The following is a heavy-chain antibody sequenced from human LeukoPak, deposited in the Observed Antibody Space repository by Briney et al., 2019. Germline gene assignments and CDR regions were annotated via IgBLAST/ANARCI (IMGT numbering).Heavy chain of an antibody. V-gene: IGHV3-23*01. J-gene: IGHJ3*02. Sequence: GGSLRLSCAASGFTFSSYAISWVRQAPGNGLEWVSAFSGSGGSTYYANSVTGRFTISRDNSTNTLYLQVNRLRAAGTAVYYWAKGGDYDFWSDAFDIWGQGTMVTVPS. CDR2: FSGSGGST. D-gene: IGHD3-3*01. CDR1: GFTFSSYA. CDR3: AKGGDYDFWSDAFDI.